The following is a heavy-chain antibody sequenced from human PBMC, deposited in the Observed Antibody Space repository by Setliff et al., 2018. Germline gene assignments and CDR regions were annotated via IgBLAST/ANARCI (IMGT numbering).Heavy chain of an antibody. CDR1: GGTFSSYA. J-gene: IGHJ4*02. V-gene: IGHV1-69*05. CDR3: ARVSYCGGDCYLGWADY. Sequence: SVKVSCKASGGTFSSYAISWVRQAPGQGLEWMGGIISIFGTANYAQKFQGRVTITTDESTSTAYMELSSLRSEDTAVYYCARVSYCGGDCYLGWADYWGQGTLVTVSS. D-gene: IGHD2-21*02. CDR2: IISIFGTA.